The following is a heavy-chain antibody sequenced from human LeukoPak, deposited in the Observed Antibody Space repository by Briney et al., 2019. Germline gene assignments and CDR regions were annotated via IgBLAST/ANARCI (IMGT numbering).Heavy chain of an antibody. CDR3: ARDTLSGSYGVDY. D-gene: IGHD1-26*01. V-gene: IGHV1-2*02. J-gene: IGHJ4*02. CDR1: GYTFTGYY. Sequence: ASVKVSCKASGYTFTGYYMHWVRQAPGQGLEWMGWINPNSGGTNYAQKFQGRVTMTRDTSISTAYMELSRLRSDDTAVYYCARDTLSGSYGVDYWGRGTLVTVSS. CDR2: INPNSGGT.